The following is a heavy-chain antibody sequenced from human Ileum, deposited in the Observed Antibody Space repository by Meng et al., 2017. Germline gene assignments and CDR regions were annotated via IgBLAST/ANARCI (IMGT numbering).Heavy chain of an antibody. Sequence: GSLRLSCSASGFTFSSYAMHWVRQAPGKGLEYFSAISSNGGSTYYANSVKGRFTISRDNSKNTLYLQMGSLRAEDMAVYYCARGRWLDFLDDAFDIWGQGTMVTVSS. J-gene: IGHJ3*02. D-gene: IGHD5-24*01. CDR2: ISSNGGST. V-gene: IGHV3-64*01. CDR3: ARGRWLDFLDDAFDI. CDR1: GFTFSSYA.